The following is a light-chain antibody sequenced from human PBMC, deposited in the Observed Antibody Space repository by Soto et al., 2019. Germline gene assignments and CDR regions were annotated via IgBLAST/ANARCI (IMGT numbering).Light chain of an antibody. V-gene: IGKV3-11*01. CDR1: QSVSSY. CDR2: DAS. CDR3: QQRSNWPTWT. J-gene: IGKJ1*01. Sequence: EIVLTQSPATLSLSPGERATLSCRASQSVSSYLAWYQQKPGQAPRLLIYDASNRATGIPARFSGSGSGTDFTLTISSLEPEDFAVYYYQQRSNWPTWTFGQGTKV.